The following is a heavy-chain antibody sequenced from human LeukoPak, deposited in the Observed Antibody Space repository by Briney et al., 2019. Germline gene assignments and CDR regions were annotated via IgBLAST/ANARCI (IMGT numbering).Heavy chain of an antibody. CDR1: GYTFTGYY. Sequence: PRASVKVSCKASGYTFTGYYMHWVRQAPGQGLEGMGWINPNSGGTNYAQKFQGRVTMTRDTSISTAYMELSRLRSDDTAVYYCARQVGAADPFDYWGQGTLVTVSS. J-gene: IGHJ4*02. CDR3: ARQVGAADPFDY. CDR2: INPNSGGT. D-gene: IGHD1-26*01. V-gene: IGHV1-2*02.